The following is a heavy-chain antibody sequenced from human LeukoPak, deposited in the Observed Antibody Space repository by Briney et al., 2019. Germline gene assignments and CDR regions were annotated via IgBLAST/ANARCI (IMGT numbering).Heavy chain of an antibody. J-gene: IGHJ5*02. V-gene: IGHV4-38-2*02. CDR3: ARVMAARREDLNWFDP. CDR2: IYHSGSA. D-gene: IGHD6-6*01. CDR1: GYSITSGYN. Sequence: SETLSLTCTVSGYSITSGYNWAWIRQPPGKVLEWIGSIYHSGSAYYNPSLKSRVTISVDTSKNQFSLNLTSVNAADTAVYYCARVMAARREDLNWFDPWGQGTLVTVSS.